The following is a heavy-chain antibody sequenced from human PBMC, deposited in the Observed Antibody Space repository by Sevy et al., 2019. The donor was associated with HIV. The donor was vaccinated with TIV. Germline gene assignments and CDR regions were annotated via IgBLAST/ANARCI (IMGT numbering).Heavy chain of an antibody. CDR1: GGSISSGGYY. CDR2: IYYSWST. Sequence: SETLSLTCTVSGGSISSGGYYWSWIRQHPGKGLEWIGYIYYSWSTYYNPSLKSRVTISVDTSKNQFSLKLSSVTAADTAVYYCARDYYDSSGYEGYWFDPWGQGTLVTVSS. CDR3: ARDYYDSSGYEGYWFDP. J-gene: IGHJ5*02. D-gene: IGHD3-22*01. V-gene: IGHV4-31*03.